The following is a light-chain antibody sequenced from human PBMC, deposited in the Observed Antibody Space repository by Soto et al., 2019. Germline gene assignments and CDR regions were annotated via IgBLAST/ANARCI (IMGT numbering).Light chain of an antibody. Sequence: EIVLTQSPGTLSLSPGARATLSCRASQSVTSSYLAWYQQKPGQAPRLLIYGASSRATGIPDRFSGSGSGTDFTLTISRLEPEDFAVYYCQQYGSSRTFGQGTKVEIQ. CDR1: QSVTSSY. CDR3: QQYGSSRT. V-gene: IGKV3-20*01. CDR2: GAS. J-gene: IGKJ1*01.